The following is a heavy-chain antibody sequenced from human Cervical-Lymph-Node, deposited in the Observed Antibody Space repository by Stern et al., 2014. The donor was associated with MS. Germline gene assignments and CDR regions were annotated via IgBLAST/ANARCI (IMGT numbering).Heavy chain of an antibody. V-gene: IGHV1-69*09. CDR3: ARDKDSSIINWFDP. CDR2: IIPILGKA. J-gene: IGHJ5*02. D-gene: IGHD6-13*01. CDR1: GGTFSSYT. Sequence: VQLVQSGAEVKKPGSSVKVSCKASGGTFSSYTISWVRQAPGQGLEWMGRIIPILGKANYAQKFQGRVTITADKSTSTAYMELSSLRSEDTAVYYCARDKDSSIINWFDPWGQGTLVTVSS.